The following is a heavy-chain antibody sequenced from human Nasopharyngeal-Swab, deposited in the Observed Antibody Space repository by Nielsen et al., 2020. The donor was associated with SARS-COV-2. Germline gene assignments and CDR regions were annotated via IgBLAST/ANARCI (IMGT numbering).Heavy chain of an antibody. CDR2: ISGSGDTT. CDR3: AKAPYLRGLDV. D-gene: IGHD2-21*01. CDR1: GFTFSSYA. J-gene: IGHJ6*02. V-gene: IGHV3-23*01. Sequence: GGSLRLSCAVSGFTFSSYAMSWVRQAPGKGLEWVSIISGSGDTTYYADSVKDRFTISRDNSKNTLYLQTNSLRVEDTAVYYCAKAPYLRGLDVWGQGTTVTVSS.